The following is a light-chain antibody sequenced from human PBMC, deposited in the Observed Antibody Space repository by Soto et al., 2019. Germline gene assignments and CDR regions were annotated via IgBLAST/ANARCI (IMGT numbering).Light chain of an antibody. V-gene: IGLV2-14*03. CDR2: DVS. Sequence: QSVLTQPASVSGSPGQSIAISCTGTGSDVGRYNFVSWYQQHPGSAPKLIIYDVSNPPSGISNRFSGSKSGNTASLTIAGLQAEDEADYYCTSYTTSDTWVFGGGTKVTVL. J-gene: IGLJ3*02. CDR1: GSDVGRYNF. CDR3: TSYTTSDTWV.